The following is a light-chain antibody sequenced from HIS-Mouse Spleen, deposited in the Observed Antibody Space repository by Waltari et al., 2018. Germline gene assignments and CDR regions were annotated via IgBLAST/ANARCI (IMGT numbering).Light chain of an antibody. Sequence: DIQLTQSPSFLSASVGARVTITCRASQGISSYLAWYQQKPGKAPKLLIYAASTLQSGVPSRFSGSGSGTEFTLTISSLQPEDFATYYCQQPLTFGGGTKVEIK. J-gene: IGKJ4*01. CDR1: QGISSY. CDR2: AAS. CDR3: QQPLT. V-gene: IGKV1-9*01.